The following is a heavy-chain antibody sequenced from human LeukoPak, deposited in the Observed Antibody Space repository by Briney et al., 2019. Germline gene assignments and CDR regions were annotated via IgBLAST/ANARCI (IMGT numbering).Heavy chain of an antibody. CDR1: GFTFSSYG. D-gene: IGHD3-10*01. CDR3: AKGRGAFDI. Sequence: GGSLRLSCVASGFTFSSYGMHWVRQAPGKGLEWVAVISNDGSNKYYADSVRGRFTISRDNSKNTLYLQMNSLRAEDTAVYYCAKGRGAFDIWGQGTMVTISS. J-gene: IGHJ3*02. CDR2: ISNDGSNK. V-gene: IGHV3-30*18.